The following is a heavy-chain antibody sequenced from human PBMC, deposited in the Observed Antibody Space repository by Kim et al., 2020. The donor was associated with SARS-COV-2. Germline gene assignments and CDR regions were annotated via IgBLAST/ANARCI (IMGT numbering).Heavy chain of an antibody. J-gene: IGHJ6*03. CDR3: VRPSGTSCPCYYMDV. V-gene: IGHV3-74*01. CDR1: GFTFSTYW. D-gene: IGHD2-2*01. Sequence: GGSLRLSCAASGFTFSTYWMYWVRQAPGKGLVWVSRVISDGSRTDYADSVKGRFTISRDNAKNTLYLQMNSLRAEDTAVYYCVRPSGTSCPCYYMDVWGKGTLVTVSS. CDR2: VISDGSRT.